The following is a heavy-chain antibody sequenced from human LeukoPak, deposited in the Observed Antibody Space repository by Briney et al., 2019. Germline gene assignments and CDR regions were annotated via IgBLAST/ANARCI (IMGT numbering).Heavy chain of an antibody. J-gene: IGHJ6*02. V-gene: IGHV3-30-3*01. CDR2: ISYDGSNK. CDR1: GFTFSSYA. CDR3: ARGQYQLLYGGHGMDV. Sequence: PGRSLRLSCAASGFTFSSYAMHWVRQGPGKGLEWVAVISYDGSNKYYADSVKGRFTISRDNSKNTLYLQMNSLRAEDTAVYYCARGQYQLLYGGHGMDVWGQGTTVTVSS. D-gene: IGHD2-2*02.